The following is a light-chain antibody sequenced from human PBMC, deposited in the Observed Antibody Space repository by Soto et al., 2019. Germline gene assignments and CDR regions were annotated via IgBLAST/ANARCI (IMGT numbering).Light chain of an antibody. V-gene: IGKV3-11*01. J-gene: IGKJ5*01. CDR1: QSIHTS. CDR2: DST. Sequence: VLTQTPATLSLSPGERATLSCRASQSIHTSLAWYQQKSGKPPRLVIYDSTLRANGGPDRFGGSRSGTEFTLTINSLEPEDFAVYYCQQRNVWPPITFGQGTRLEIK. CDR3: QQRNVWPPIT.